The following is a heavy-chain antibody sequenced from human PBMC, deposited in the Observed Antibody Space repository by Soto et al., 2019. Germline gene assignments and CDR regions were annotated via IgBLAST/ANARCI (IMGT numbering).Heavy chain of an antibody. CDR2: IKSDGSYT. D-gene: IGHD3-10*01. CDR3: VRSAYGSGDANDY. V-gene: IGHV3-74*01. Sequence: DVQLVESGGGLVQPGGSLRLSCAASGFTFSSYWMHWVRQAPGMGLVWVSRIKSDGSYTNYADSVKGRFSISRDNAKNTRYLQMNSLRAEDTAVYYWVRSAYGSGDANDYWGQGTLVTVS. J-gene: IGHJ4*02. CDR1: GFTFSSYW.